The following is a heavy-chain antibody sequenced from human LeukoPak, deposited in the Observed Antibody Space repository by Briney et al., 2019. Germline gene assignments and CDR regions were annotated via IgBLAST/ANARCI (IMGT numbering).Heavy chain of an antibody. CDR1: GFTFSSYS. J-gene: IGHJ4*02. D-gene: IGHD3-3*01. Sequence: GGSLRLPCAAPGFTFSSYSMNWVRQAPGKGLEWVSSISSSSSYIYYADSVKGRFTISRDNAKNSLYLQMNSLRAEDTAVYYCARTWGATYYDFWSGYSGFDYWGQGTLVTVSS. CDR3: ARTWGATYYDFWSGYSGFDY. V-gene: IGHV3-21*01. CDR2: ISSSSSYI.